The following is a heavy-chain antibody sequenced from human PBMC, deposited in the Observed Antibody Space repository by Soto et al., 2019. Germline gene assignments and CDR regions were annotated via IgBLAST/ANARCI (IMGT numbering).Heavy chain of an antibody. Sequence: PSETLSLTCTVSGGSISSGDYYWSWIRQPPGKGLEWIGYIYYSGSTYYNPSLKSRVTISVDTSKNQFSLKLSSVTAADTAVYYCARSGDRAEFDYWGQGTLVTVSS. V-gene: IGHV4-30-4*01. D-gene: IGHD5-18*01. J-gene: IGHJ4*01. CDR1: GGSISSGDYY. CDR2: IYYSGST. CDR3: ARSGDRAEFDY.